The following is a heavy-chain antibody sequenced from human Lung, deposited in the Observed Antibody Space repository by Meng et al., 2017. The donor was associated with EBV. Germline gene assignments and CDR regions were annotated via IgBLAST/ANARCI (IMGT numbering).Heavy chain of an antibody. J-gene: IGHJ4*02. CDR2: ISYDGSNK. CDR3: AELGATFH. D-gene: IGHD1-26*01. Sequence: QVQLVESGGGVVQPGRSLRLSCAASGFTFSSYGMHWVRQAPGKGLEWVAVISYDGSNKYYADSVKGRFTISRDNSKNTLYLQMNSLRAEDTAVYYCAELGATFHWGQGTLVTVSS. CDR1: GFTFSSYG. V-gene: IGHV3-30*03.